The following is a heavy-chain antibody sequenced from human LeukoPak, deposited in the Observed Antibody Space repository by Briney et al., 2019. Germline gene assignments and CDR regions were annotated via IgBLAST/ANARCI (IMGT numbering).Heavy chain of an antibody. J-gene: IGHJ4*02. CDR3: ASARPGIAVAGTFGY. V-gene: IGHV3-23*01. CDR2: IGGSGGST. CDR1: GFTFSSDT. D-gene: IGHD6-19*01. Sequence: GGSLRLSCAASGFTFSSDTMSWVRQAPGKGLEWVSTIGGSGGSTYYADPVKGRFTISRDNSKNTLYLQMNSLRAEDTAVYYCASARPGIAVAGTFGYWGQGTLVTVSS.